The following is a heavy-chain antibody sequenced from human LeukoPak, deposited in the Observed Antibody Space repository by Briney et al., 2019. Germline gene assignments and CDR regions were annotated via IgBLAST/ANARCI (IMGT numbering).Heavy chain of an antibody. D-gene: IGHD5-12*01. CDR3: ARDRSVAAHLDY. J-gene: IGHJ4*02. CDR2: IWVDGTNK. V-gene: IGHV3-33*01. CDR1: GFTFSNYG. Sequence: GRSLRLSCAASGFTFSNYGMHWVRQAPGKGMELVAVIWVDGTNKYYADSVRGRFTISRDNSKNTLYLQMSSLRAEDTALYYCARDRSVAAHLDYWGQGTLVTVSS.